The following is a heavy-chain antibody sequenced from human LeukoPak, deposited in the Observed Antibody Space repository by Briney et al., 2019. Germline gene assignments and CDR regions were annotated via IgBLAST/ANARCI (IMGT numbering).Heavy chain of an antibody. Sequence: ASVKVSCKASGYTFTDNHVHWVRQAPGQGLEWMGWINPKSGGTNYAQKFQDWVTMTRDTSISTVYVELSRLRSDDTAVYYCARGVAAVVDYFDYWGQGSQVTVSS. CDR2: INPKSGGT. CDR1: GYTFTDNH. V-gene: IGHV1-2*04. J-gene: IGHJ4*02. CDR3: ARGVAAVVDYFDY. D-gene: IGHD6-13*01.